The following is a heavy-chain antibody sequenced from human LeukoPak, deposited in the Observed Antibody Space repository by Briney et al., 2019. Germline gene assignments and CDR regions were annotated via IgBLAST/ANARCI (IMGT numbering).Heavy chain of an antibody. V-gene: IGHV1-2*02. CDR3: AIEMATTYFDY. Sequence: ASVRVSCKASGYTFTGYYMHWVRQAPGQGLEWMGWINPNSGGTNYAQKVQGRVTMTRDTSITTAYMELSRLRSDDTAVYYCAIEMATTYFDYWGQGTLVTVSS. CDR2: INPNSGGT. J-gene: IGHJ4*02. D-gene: IGHD5-24*01. CDR1: GYTFTGYY.